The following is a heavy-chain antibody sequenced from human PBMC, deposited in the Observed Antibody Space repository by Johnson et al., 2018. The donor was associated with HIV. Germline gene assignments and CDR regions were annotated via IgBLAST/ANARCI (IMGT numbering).Heavy chain of an antibody. CDR3: ASIQGGI. V-gene: IGHV3-66*01. CDR2: IYSGGST. CDR1: GFTFSSYG. D-gene: IGHD2-2*02. Sequence: VQLVESGGGLVQPGGSLRLSCAASGFTFSSYGMAWVRQAPGKGLEWVSVIYSGGSTYYADSVKGRFTISRDNSKNTLYLQMNSLRAEDTAVYYCASIQGGIWGQGTMVTVSS. J-gene: IGHJ3*02.